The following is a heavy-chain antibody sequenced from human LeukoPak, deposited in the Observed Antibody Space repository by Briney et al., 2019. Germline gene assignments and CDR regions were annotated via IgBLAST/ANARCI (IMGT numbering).Heavy chain of an antibody. J-gene: IGHJ4*02. CDR1: GGSLNSYY. CDR3: ARGRISNWGFEGTLFDA. V-gene: IGHV4-59*01. D-gene: IGHD7-27*01. Sequence: SETLSLTCTVSGGSLNSYYWSWIRQPPGRGLEWIGFITHSGGTDFDSSLGGRVTISVDTSKNQFSLRLTSMTAADTAVYFCARGRISNWGFEGTLFDAWGQGVLVTVSS. CDR2: ITHSGGT.